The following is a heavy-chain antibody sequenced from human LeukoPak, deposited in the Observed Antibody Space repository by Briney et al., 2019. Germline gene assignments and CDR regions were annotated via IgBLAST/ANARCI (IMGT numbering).Heavy chain of an antibody. CDR3: ADSSGYYYNAFDI. Sequence: GGSLRLSCAASGFTVSSNYMSWVRQAPGKGLEWVSVIYSGGSTYYADSVKGRFTISRDNSKNTLYLQMNSLRAEDTAVFYCADSSGYYYNAFDIWGQGTMVTVSS. J-gene: IGHJ3*02. D-gene: IGHD3-22*01. CDR1: GFTVSSNY. CDR2: IYSGGST. V-gene: IGHV3-66*02.